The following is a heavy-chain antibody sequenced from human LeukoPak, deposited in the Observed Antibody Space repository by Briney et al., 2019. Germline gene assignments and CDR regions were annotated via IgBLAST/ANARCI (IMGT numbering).Heavy chain of an antibody. D-gene: IGHD6-13*01. CDR2: IYYSGST. CDR1: GGSISSSSYY. V-gene: IGHV4-39*07. CDR3: ARGGSVEAAAGSDAFDI. J-gene: IGHJ3*02. Sequence: SETLSLTCTVSGGSISSSSYYWGWIRQPPGKGLEWIGSIYYSGSTYYNPSLKSRVTISVDTSKNQFSLKLSSVTAADTAVYYCARGGSVEAAAGSDAFDIWGQGTMVTVSS.